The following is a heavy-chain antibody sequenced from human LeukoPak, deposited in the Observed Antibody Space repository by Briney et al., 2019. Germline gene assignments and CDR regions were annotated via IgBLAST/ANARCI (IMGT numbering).Heavy chain of an antibody. CDR1: GYTLTVVS. CDR2: FDPEDGET. CDR3: ATGIFGVVKCFDY. J-gene: IGHJ4*02. Sequence: GASVKVSCKVSGYTLTVVSMPWVRHAPGKGLEWMGGFDPEDGETIYTQKFQGRVTMTEDTSTDTAYMELSSLRSEDTAVYYCATGIFGVVKCFDYWGQGTLVTVSS. D-gene: IGHD3-3*01. V-gene: IGHV1-24*01.